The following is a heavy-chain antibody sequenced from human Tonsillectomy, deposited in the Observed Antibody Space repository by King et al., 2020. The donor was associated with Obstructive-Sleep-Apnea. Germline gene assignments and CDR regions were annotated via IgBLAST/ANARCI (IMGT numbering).Heavy chain of an antibody. J-gene: IGHJ4*02. D-gene: IGHD6-6*01. V-gene: IGHV5-10-1*03. CDR2: IDPSDSYT. CDR3: ARRGYSSSSLDYYFDY. CDR1: GYRFTSYW. Sequence: QLVQSGAEVKKPGESLRISCKGSGYRFTSYWISWVRQMPGKGLEWMGRIDPSDSYTNYSPSFQGHVTISADKSISTAYLQWSSLKASDTAMNYCARRGYSSSSLDYYFDYWGQGTLVTVSS.